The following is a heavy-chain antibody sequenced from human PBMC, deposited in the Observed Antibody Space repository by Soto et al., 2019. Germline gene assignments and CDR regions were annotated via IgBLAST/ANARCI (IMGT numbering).Heavy chain of an antibody. J-gene: IGHJ6*02. D-gene: IGHD3-3*01. V-gene: IGHV1-8*01. CDR3: ARERKFDFWRKGLDV. CDR2: MDPNSGVT. Sequence: ASVKVSCKASGYTFTSYDINWVRQAPGQGLEWLGWMDPNSGVTGYAQKFQGRVSMTRNISINTAHMELSRLRSEDTAVYYCARERKFDFWRKGLDVWGQGTTVTVSS. CDR1: GYTFTSYD.